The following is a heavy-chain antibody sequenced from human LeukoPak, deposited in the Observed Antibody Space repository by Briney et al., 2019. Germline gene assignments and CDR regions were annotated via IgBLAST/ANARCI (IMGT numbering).Heavy chain of an antibody. CDR3: AKFGVAAGTDYWYFDL. Sequence: GGSLRLSCAASGFTFSSSDMHWVRQAPGKGLEWVAVISYDATNKYYADSVKGRFTLSRDNSKNTLYLQMDSLRAEDTAVYYCAKFGVAAGTDYWYFDLWGRGTLVTVSS. J-gene: IGHJ2*01. CDR2: ISYDATNK. V-gene: IGHV3-30*18. D-gene: IGHD6-19*01. CDR1: GFTFSSSD.